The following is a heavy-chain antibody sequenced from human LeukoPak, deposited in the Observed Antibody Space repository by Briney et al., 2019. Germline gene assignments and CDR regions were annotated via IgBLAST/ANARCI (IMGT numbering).Heavy chain of an antibody. CDR1: GFTFSSYG. D-gene: IGHD2-2*01. J-gene: IGHJ4*02. CDR3: ARLECSSTSCYLASFDY. V-gene: IGHV3-30*19. Sequence: GGSLRLSCAASGFTFSSYGMHWVRQALGKGLEWVAVISYDGSNKYYADSVKGRFTISRDNSKNTLYLQMNSLRAEDTAVYYCARLECSSTSCYLASFDYWGQGTLVTVSS. CDR2: ISYDGSNK.